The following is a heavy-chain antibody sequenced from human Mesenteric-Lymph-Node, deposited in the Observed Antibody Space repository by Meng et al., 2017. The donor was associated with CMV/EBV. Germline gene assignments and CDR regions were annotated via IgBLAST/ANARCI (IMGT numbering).Heavy chain of an antibody. D-gene: IGHD1-26*01. J-gene: IGHJ4*02. CDR3: ARGWELLLGTVDY. Sequence: GSLRLSCTVSGGSISSSSHYWGWIRQPPGKGLEWIGSIYYSGSTYYNPSLKSRVTISVDTSKNQFSLKLSSVTAADTAVYYCARGWELLLGTVDYWGQGTLVTVSS. V-gene: IGHV4-39*01. CDR1: GGSISSSSHY. CDR2: IYYSGST.